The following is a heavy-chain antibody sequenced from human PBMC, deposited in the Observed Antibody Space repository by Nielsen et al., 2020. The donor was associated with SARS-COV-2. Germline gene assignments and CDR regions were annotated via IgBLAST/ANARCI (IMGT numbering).Heavy chain of an antibody. J-gene: IGHJ6*02. CDR3: AGKSKYSGSNRAGMDV. CDR1: GFTFSSYA. D-gene: IGHD5-12*01. V-gene: IGHV3-23*01. CDR2: ISGSGGST. Sequence: GKSLKISCAASGFTFSSYAMSWVRQAPGKGLEWVSAISGSGGSTYYADSVKGRFTISRDNSKNTLYLQMNSLRAEDTAVYYCAGKSKYSGSNRAGMDVWGQGTTVTVSS.